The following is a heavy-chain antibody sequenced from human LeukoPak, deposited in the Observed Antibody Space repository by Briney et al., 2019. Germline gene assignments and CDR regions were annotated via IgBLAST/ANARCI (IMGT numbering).Heavy chain of an antibody. CDR1: GFTLSSYG. Sequence: PGGSLRLSCAASGFTLSSYGMHWVRQAPGKGLEWVAVIWYDGSNKYYADSVKGRFTISRDNSKNTLYLQMNSLRAEDTAVYYCAKGGGDDTYFDYWGQGTLVTVSS. CDR2: IWYDGSNK. CDR3: AKGGGDDTYFDY. V-gene: IGHV3-33*06. J-gene: IGHJ4*02. D-gene: IGHD2-21*02.